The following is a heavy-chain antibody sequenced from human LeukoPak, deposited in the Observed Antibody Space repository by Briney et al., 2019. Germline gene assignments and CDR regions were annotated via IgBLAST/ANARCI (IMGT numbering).Heavy chain of an antibody. J-gene: IGHJ4*02. D-gene: IGHD4-17*01. CDR1: GFTFSSYG. CDR2: IRYDGSNK. V-gene: IGHV3-30*02. CDR3: AKDTYGDYEADY. Sequence: GGSLRLSCAASGFTFSSYGMHWVRQAPGKGLEWVAFIRYDGSNKYYADSVKGRFTISRDNSKNTLYLQMYSLRAEDTAVYYCAKDTYGDYEADYWGQGTLVTVSS.